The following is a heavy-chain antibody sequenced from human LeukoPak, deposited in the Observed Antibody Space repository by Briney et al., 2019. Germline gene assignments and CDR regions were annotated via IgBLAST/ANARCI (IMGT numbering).Heavy chain of an antibody. J-gene: IGHJ6*04. CDR1: GFTFSGYW. CDR2: IKQDGSEK. D-gene: IGHD1-1*01. Sequence: PGGSLRLSCAASGFTFSGYWMNWVRQAPGKGLEWVAKIKQDGSEKYYVDSVKGRFTISRDNAKNSVYLEMNSLRDEDTAVYYCASSTGMDVWGKGTTVTVSS. CDR3: ASSTGMDV. V-gene: IGHV3-7*01.